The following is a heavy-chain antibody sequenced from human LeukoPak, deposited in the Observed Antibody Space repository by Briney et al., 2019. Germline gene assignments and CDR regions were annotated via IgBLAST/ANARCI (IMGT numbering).Heavy chain of an antibody. D-gene: IGHD3-10*01. V-gene: IGHV4-34*01. J-gene: IGHJ4*02. CDR1: GGSFSGDY. Sequence: SETLSLTCAVYGGSFSGDYWSWIRQPPGKGLEWIGEINHSGSTNYNPSLKSRVTISVDTSKNQFSLKLSSVTAADTAVYYCARGGRFGDFDYWGQGTLVTVSS. CDR3: ARGGRFGDFDY. CDR2: INHSGST.